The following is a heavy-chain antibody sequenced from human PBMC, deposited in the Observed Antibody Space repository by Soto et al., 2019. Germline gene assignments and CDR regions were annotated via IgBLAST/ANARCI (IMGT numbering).Heavy chain of an antibody. D-gene: IGHD1-26*01. CDR2: ISGSGGST. V-gene: IGHV3-23*01. Sequence: GWSLRLSCASSVFTFSSYAMSWVRQAPGKGLEWVSAISGSGGSTYYADSVKGRFTISRDNSKNTLYLQMNSLRAEDTAVYYCANTQSYDPPYWGQGTLVTVSS. CDR3: ANTQSYDPPY. J-gene: IGHJ4*02. CDR1: VFTFSSYA.